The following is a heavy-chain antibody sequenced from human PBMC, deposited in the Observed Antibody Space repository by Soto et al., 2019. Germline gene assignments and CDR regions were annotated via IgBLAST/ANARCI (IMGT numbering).Heavy chain of an antibody. CDR1: GYTFTNYG. J-gene: IGHJ1*01. Sequence: ASVKVSCKASGYTFTNYGISWVRQAPGQGLEWMGWISTYNDNTYYAQKLQGRVTMTTDTSTSAAYMELRSLRSDDTAVYYCARDPAISAAGVGYFLQWGQGTLVTVSS. CDR3: ARDPAISAAGVGYFLQ. V-gene: IGHV1-18*01. D-gene: IGHD6-13*01. CDR2: ISTYNDNT.